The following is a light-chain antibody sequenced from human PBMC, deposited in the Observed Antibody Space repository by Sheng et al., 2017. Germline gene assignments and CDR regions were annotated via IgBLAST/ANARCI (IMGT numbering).Light chain of an antibody. CDR1: QSVTSSL. J-gene: IGKJ1*01. V-gene: IGKV3-20*01. CDR3: QQYGSLPRT. Sequence: EIVLTQSPGTLSLSPGERATLSCRASQSVTSSLLAWYQQKPGQGPRLLIYGASSRATGIPDRFSGSGSGTDFTLTISRLEPEDFAVYYCQQYGSLPRTFGQGTKVEIK. CDR2: GAS.